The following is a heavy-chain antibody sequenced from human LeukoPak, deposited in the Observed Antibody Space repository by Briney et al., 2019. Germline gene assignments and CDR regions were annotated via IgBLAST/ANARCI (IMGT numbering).Heavy chain of an antibody. CDR1: GFTFDDYG. V-gene: IGHV3-20*04. D-gene: IGHD4-23*01. CDR3: ARVDSRVTGYYYYYMDV. J-gene: IGHJ6*03. CDR2: INWNGGST. Sequence: PGGSLRLSCAASGFTFDDYGMSWVRQAPGKGLEGVSGINWNGGSTGYADSLKGRFTISRDNAKNSLYLQMNSLRAEDTALYYCARVDSRVTGYYYYYMDVWGKGTTVTVSS.